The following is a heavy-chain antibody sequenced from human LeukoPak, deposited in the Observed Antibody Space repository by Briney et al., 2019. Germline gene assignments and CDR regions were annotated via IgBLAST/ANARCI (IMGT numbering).Heavy chain of an antibody. CDR2: MYFNSGAT. CDR3: GREGSSGQDWYAFDI. CDR1: GYTFTGYY. Sequence: GASAKVSCKASGYTFTGYYVQWGRQAPGQGPVWVGWMYFNSGATRFAPKFQGRVTMTRDTSISTAYMEFSSLRSDDTAMYYCGREGSSGQDWYAFDIWGQGTMLTVSS. D-gene: IGHD5-12*01. V-gene: IGHV1-2*02. J-gene: IGHJ3*02.